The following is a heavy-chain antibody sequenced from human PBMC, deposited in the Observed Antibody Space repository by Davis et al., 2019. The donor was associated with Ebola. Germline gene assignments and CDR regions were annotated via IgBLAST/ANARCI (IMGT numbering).Heavy chain of an antibody. Sequence: GESLKISCAASGFTFSSYSMNWVRQAPGKGLEWVSAISGSGGSTYYADSVKGRFTISRDNSKNTLYLQMNSLRAEDTAVYYCAKDHDYSNYGYYYYMDVWGKGTTVTVSS. J-gene: IGHJ6*03. CDR1: GFTFSSYS. V-gene: IGHV3-23*01. D-gene: IGHD4-11*01. CDR2: ISGSGGST. CDR3: AKDHDYSNYGYYYYMDV.